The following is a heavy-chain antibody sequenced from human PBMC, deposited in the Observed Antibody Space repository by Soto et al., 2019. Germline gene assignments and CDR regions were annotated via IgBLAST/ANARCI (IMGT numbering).Heavy chain of an antibody. CDR3: ARDIAAVGPFCYYGMDV. CDR1: EFTFSSHA. Sequence: QVQLVESGGGVVQPGRSLRLSCAASEFTFSSHAMHWVRQAPGKGLEWVAVITYDGGNKYYADSVKGRFTISRDNSKNTLYLHINSLRAEDTAVFYCARDIAAVGPFCYYGMDVWGQGTTVTVSS. CDR2: ITYDGGNK. V-gene: IGHV3-30-3*01. D-gene: IGHD6-13*01. J-gene: IGHJ6*02.